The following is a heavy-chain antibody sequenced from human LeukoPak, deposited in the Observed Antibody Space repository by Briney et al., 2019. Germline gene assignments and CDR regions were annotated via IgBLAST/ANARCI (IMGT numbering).Heavy chain of an antibody. CDR1: GGSFSGYY. J-gene: IGHJ4*02. D-gene: IGHD3-9*01. Sequence: SETLSLTCAVYGGSFSGYYWSWIRQPPGKGLEWIGEINHSGSTNYNPSLKSRVTISVDTSKNQFSLKLSSVTAADTAVYYCARRLRYFDLPPHFDYWGQGTLVTVSS. CDR2: INHSGST. CDR3: ARRLRYFDLPPHFDY. V-gene: IGHV4-34*01.